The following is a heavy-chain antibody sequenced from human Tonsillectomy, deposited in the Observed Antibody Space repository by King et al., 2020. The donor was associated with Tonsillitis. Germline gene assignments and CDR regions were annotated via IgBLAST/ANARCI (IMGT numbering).Heavy chain of an antibody. CDR1: GYTFTNFY. D-gene: IGHD2-15*01. Sequence: QLVQSGAEVNKPGASVRVSCKASGYTFTNFYIHWVRQAPGQGLEWMGIINPSGCRTSYAQKCQGRVTMTRDMSTRTVYMELRSVRSEDTAVYYCARAKDSVVVVAPDYWGQGTLLTVSS. CDR3: ARAKDSVVVVAPDY. J-gene: IGHJ4*02. V-gene: IGHV1-46*03. CDR2: INPSGCRT.